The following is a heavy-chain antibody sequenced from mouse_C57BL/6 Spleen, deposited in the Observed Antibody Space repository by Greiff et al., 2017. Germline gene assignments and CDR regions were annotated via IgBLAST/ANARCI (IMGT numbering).Heavy chain of an antibody. J-gene: IGHJ2*01. CDR2: IDPSDSET. CDR1: GYTFTSYW. CDR3: ARPSYYSNDQYYFGY. D-gene: IGHD2-12*01. V-gene: IGHV1-52*01. Sequence: QVQLQQPGAELVRPGSSVKLSCKASGYTFTSYWMHWVKQRPIQGLEWIGNIDPSDSETHYNQKFKDKATLTVDKSSSTASMQLSSLTSEDSAVYYCARPSYYSNDQYYFGYWGQGTTLTVSS.